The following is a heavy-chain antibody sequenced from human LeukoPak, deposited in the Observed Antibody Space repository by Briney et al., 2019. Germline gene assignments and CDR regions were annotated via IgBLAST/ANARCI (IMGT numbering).Heavy chain of an antibody. D-gene: IGHD2-21*01. CDR3: ARNTKRRILWCAGCTDAFDI. J-gene: IGHJ3*02. CDR2: ISSSSSSYI. Sequence: PGGSLRLSCAASGFTFSSYSMNWVRQAPGKGLEWVSSISSSSSSYIYYADSVKGRFTISRDNAKNSLYLQMNSLRAEDTAVYYCARNTKRRILWCAGCTDAFDIWGQGTMVTVSS. V-gene: IGHV3-21*01. CDR1: GFTFSSYS.